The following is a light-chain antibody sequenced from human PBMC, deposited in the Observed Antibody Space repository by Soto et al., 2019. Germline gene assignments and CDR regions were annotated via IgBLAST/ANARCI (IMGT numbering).Light chain of an antibody. V-gene: IGKV3-11*01. Sequence: DIVLTQSPGTLSLSPGERVTLSCRASQSINNYLAWYQQKPGQAPRLLIYDASNRATGIPSRFSGRGSGTDFTLRISGLEPEDFATYYSQQRAGWPNTFGQGTRLEIK. CDR2: DAS. J-gene: IGKJ2*01. CDR3: QQRAGWPNT. CDR1: QSINNY.